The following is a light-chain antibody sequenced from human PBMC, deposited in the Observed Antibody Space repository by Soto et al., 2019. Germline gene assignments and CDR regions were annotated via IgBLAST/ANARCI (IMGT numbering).Light chain of an antibody. CDR2: DVS. CDR3: SSYTSSSTYV. CDR1: SSDVGGYNY. V-gene: IGLV2-14*01. J-gene: IGLJ1*01. Sequence: QSVLTQPASVSGSPGQSITISCTGTSSDVGGYNYVSWYQQHPGKAPKLMIYDVSNRPSGVSNRFSSSKSGNTASLTISGLQAEDEADYYCSSYTSSSTYVFGTGTKVHRP.